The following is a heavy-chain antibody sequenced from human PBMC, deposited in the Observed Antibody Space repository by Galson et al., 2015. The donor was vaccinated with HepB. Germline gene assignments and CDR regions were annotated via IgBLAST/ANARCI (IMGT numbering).Heavy chain of an antibody. V-gene: IGHV1-18*01. CDR3: AKDLFGFWSGYSSGAFDI. Sequence: SVKVSCKASGYTFTSYGISWVRQAPGQGLEWMGWISAYNGNTNYAQKLQGRVTMTTDTSTSTAYMELRSLRAEDTAVYYCAKDLFGFWSGYSSGAFDIWGQGTMVTVSS. CDR1: GYTFTSYG. CDR2: ISAYNGNT. J-gene: IGHJ3*02. D-gene: IGHD3-3*01.